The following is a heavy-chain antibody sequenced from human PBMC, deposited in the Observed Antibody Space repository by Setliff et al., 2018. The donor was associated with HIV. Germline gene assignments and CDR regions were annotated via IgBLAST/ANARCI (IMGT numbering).Heavy chain of an antibody. Sequence: GGSLRLSCAASGFTFSTYWMSWVRQAPGKGLEWVANIKQDGSEKYYVDSVKGRFTVSRDNAKNSLYLQMNSLRAEDTAVYYCAKDPPSSSWYYFDYWGQGTLVTVSS. CDR1: GFTFSTYW. CDR3: AKDPPSSSWYYFDY. D-gene: IGHD6-13*01. V-gene: IGHV3-7*05. CDR2: IKQDGSEK. J-gene: IGHJ4*02.